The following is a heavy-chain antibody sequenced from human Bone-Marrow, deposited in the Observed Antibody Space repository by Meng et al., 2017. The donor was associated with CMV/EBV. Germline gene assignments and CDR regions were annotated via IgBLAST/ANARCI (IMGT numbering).Heavy chain of an antibody. CDR3: ARDHGPAAISYYGMDV. D-gene: IGHD2-2*01. Sequence: SVKVSCKASGHTFSSYTISWVRQAPGQGLEWMGRIIPILGIANYAQKFQGRVTITADKSTSTAYMELSSLRSEDTAVYYCARDHGPAAISYYGMDVWGQGTTVTVSS. V-gene: IGHV1-69*04. J-gene: IGHJ6*02. CDR1: GHTFSSYT. CDR2: IIPILGIA.